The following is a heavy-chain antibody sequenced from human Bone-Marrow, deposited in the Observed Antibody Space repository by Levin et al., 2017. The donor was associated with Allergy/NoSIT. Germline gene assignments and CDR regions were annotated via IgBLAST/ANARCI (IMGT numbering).Heavy chain of an antibody. V-gene: IGHV3-7*01. CDR1: GFAFSSNW. Sequence: ASVKVSCAASGFAFSSNWMSWVRQAPGKGLEWVANIKQDGSEEYYVGSVKGRFTISRDNAKNSLYLQMNSLRVEDMAVYYCAREKTGPRGGFDIWGQGGMVTVSS. CDR2: IKQDGSEE. J-gene: IGHJ3*02. D-gene: IGHD1-1*01. CDR3: AREKTGPRGGFDI.